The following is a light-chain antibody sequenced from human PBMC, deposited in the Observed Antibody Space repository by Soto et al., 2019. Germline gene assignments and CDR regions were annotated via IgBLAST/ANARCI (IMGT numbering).Light chain of an antibody. CDR3: HQHINRLS. CDR2: DAS. V-gene: IGKV3-11*01. CDR1: QSVSNY. Sequence: EIVLTQSPATLSLSLGERATLSCRASQSVSNYFAWFQQKPGQAPSLLIYDASNRATGIPARFSGSGSGTDFTLTISTLEPEGFAVYYCHQHINRLSFGGGTNVEIK. J-gene: IGKJ4*01.